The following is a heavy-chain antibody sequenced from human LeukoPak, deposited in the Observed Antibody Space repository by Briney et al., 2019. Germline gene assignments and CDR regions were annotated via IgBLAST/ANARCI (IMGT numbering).Heavy chain of an antibody. D-gene: IGHD3-10*01. CDR2: IIPIFGTA. CDR1: GGTFSSYA. J-gene: IGHJ5*02. V-gene: IGHV1-69*13. CDR3: ARDPPDGSGSYYNWFDP. Sequence: ASVKVSCKASGGTFSSYAISWVRQAPGQGLEWMGGIIPIFGTANYAQKFQGRVTITADESTSTAYMELSSLRSEDTAVYYCARDPPDGSGSYYNWFDPWGQGTLVTVSS.